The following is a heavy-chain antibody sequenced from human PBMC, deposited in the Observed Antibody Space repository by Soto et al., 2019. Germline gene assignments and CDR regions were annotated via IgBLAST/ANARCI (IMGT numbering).Heavy chain of an antibody. CDR1: GYTFTIYG. V-gene: IGHV1-18*01. CDR2: ISTYNDNT. Sequence: ASVKVSCKASGYTFTIYGISWVRQAPGQGLEWMGRISTYNDNTYYAQKVQGRVTMTTDRSTSTAYMELRSLRSDDTAVYYCARGMYYYDSSGYYYVNYHYFDYWGQ. CDR3: ARGMYYYDSSGYYYVNYHYFDY. D-gene: IGHD3-22*01. J-gene: IGHJ4*01.